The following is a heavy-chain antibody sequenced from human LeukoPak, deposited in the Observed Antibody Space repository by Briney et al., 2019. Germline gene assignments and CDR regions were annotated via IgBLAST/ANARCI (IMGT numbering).Heavy chain of an antibody. Sequence: HTGGSLRLSCAASGFTFSSYWMHWVRHAPGKGLVWVSRINSDGSSTSYADSVKGRFTISRGNAKNTLYLQMNSLRAEDTAVYYCASFAYSSSSSWNYWGQGTLVTVSS. J-gene: IGHJ4*02. V-gene: IGHV3-74*01. CDR3: ASFAYSSSSSWNY. CDR1: GFTFSSYW. CDR2: INSDGSST. D-gene: IGHD6-6*01.